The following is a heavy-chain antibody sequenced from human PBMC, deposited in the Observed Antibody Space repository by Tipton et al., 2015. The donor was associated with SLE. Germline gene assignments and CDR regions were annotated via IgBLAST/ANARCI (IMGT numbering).Heavy chain of an antibody. CDR3: AREGSGVVVVPADY. Sequence: TLSLTCAVYGGSFSGYYWSWIRQPPGKGLEWIGEINHSGSTNYNPSLKSRVTISVDTSKNQFSLKLSSVTAADTAVYYWAREGSGVVVVPADYWGQGTLVTVSS. J-gene: IGHJ4*02. D-gene: IGHD2-2*01. CDR2: INHSGST. V-gene: IGHV4-34*01. CDR1: GGSFSGYY.